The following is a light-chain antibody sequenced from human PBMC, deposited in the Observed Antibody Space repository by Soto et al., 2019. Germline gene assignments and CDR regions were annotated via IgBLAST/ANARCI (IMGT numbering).Light chain of an antibody. Sequence: EIVLTQSPGTLSLSPGERATLSCRASQSVSSSYLAWYQQKPGQAPRLLIYGASSRATGIPERFSGSGSGTDFPPTISRLAPDVVAVYFCQQDSSPPTFGQGTKVEIK. CDR2: GAS. CDR1: QSVSSSY. CDR3: QQDSSPPT. V-gene: IGKV3-20*01. J-gene: IGKJ1*01.